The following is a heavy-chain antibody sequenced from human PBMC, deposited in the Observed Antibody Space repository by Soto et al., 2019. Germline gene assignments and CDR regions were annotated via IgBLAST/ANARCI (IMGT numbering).Heavy chain of an antibody. Sequence: EVQLLESGGGLVQPGGSLRLSCAASGFPFSSYAMNWVRQTPGKGLEWVSGVLGGGGSTFYADSVKGRFTISRDNSKNMLYVQMNSLRAEDTAIYYCARKGPPRDAFAIWGQGTMVTVSS. CDR3: ARKGPPRDAFAI. CDR2: VLGGGGST. J-gene: IGHJ3*02. CDR1: GFPFSSYA. V-gene: IGHV3-23*01.